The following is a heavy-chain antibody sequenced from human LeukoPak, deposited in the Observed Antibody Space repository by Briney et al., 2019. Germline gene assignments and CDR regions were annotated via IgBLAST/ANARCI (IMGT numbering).Heavy chain of an antibody. Sequence: SVKVSCKASGFTFTISAVQWVRQARGQRLEWIGWIVVGSGNTNYAQKFQERVTITRDMSTSTAYMELSSLRSEDTAVYYCAADRYGDRYFDYWGQGTLVTVSS. D-gene: IGHD4-17*01. CDR3: AADRYGDRYFDY. CDR1: GFTFTISA. J-gene: IGHJ4*02. CDR2: IVVGSGNT. V-gene: IGHV1-58*01.